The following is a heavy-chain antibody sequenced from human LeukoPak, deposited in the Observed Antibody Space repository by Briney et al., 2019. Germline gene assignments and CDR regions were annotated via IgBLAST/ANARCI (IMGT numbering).Heavy chain of an antibody. CDR3: ARDYSSGWGNWLDP. Sequence: SVKVSCKASGGTFSSYAISWVRQAPGQGLEWMGGIIPIFGTANYAQKFQGRVTITADKSTSTAYMELSSLRSEDTAVYYCARDYSSGWGNWLDPWGQGTLVTVSS. CDR1: GGTFSSYA. CDR2: IIPIFGTA. D-gene: IGHD6-19*01. J-gene: IGHJ5*02. V-gene: IGHV1-69*06.